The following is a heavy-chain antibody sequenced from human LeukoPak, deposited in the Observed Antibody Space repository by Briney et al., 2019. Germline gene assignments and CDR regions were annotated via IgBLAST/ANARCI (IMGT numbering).Heavy chain of an antibody. J-gene: IGHJ4*02. Sequence: KASETLSLTCTVSGGSISSGSYYWSWIRQPAGKGLEWIGRIYTSGSTNYNPSLKSRVTISVGTSKNQFSLKLSSVTAADTAVYYCARAGGYYDSSGYYGTFDYWGQGTLVTVSS. V-gene: IGHV4-61*02. CDR2: IYTSGST. CDR3: ARAGGYYDSSGYYGTFDY. CDR1: GGSISSGSYY. D-gene: IGHD3-22*01.